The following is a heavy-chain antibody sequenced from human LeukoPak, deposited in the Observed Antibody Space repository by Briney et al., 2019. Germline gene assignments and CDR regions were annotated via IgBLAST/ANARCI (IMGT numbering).Heavy chain of an antibody. V-gene: IGHV3-23*01. D-gene: IGHD5-18*01. CDR3: AKEGRKTGNTYGYEYDY. CDR2: VSSSGGST. CDR1: GFTFSSYA. J-gene: IGHJ4*02. Sequence: HPGGSLRLSCAASGFTFSSYAMSWVRQAPGKGLEWVSAVSSSGGSTNYADYVKGKFTISRDNSKNTVYLRMNNLRAEDTAVYYCAKEGRKTGNTYGYEYDYWGQGTLVTVSS.